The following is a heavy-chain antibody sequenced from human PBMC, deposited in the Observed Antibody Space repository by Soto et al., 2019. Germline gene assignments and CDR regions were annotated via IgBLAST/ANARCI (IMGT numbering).Heavy chain of an antibody. CDR1: GFTFSSYA. CDR3: AKDSDWEFGVVIIFAFDI. Sequence: GGSLRLSCAASGFTFSSYAMSWVRQAPGKGLEWVSAISGSGGSTYYADSVKGRFTISRDNSKNTLYLQMNSLRAEDTAVYYCAKDSDWEFGVVIIFAFDIWGQGTMVTVSS. J-gene: IGHJ3*02. CDR2: ISGSGGST. D-gene: IGHD3-3*01. V-gene: IGHV3-23*01.